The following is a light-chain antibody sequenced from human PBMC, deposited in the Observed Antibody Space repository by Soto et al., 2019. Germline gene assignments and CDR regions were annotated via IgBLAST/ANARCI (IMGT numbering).Light chain of an antibody. CDR1: SSDVGGYNY. V-gene: IGLV2-11*01. CDR2: DVN. CDR3: CSYAGSYTLV. J-gene: IGLJ1*01. Sequence: QSGLTQPRSVSGSPGQSVTISCTGTSSDVGGYNYVSWYQQHPGKAPKLMIYDVNKRPSGAPDRFSGSKSGNTASLTISGLQAEDEADYYCCSYAGSYTLVFGTGTKV.